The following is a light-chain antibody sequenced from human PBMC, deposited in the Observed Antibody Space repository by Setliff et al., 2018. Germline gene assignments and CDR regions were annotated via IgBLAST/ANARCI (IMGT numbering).Light chain of an antibody. CDR3: TSYTSSRTYV. Sequence: QSALAQPASVSGSPGQSITISCTGTSSDVGGYNYVSWYQQHPGKAPKLMIYEVSDRPSGVSNRFSGSKSGNTASLTISGLQAEDGADYYCTSYTSSRTYVFGTGTKV. J-gene: IGLJ1*01. V-gene: IGLV2-14*01. CDR1: SSDVGGYNY. CDR2: EVS.